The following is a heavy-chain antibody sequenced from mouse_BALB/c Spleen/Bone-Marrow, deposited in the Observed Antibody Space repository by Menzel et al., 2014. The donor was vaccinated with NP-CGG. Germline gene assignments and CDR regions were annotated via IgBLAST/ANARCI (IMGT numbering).Heavy chain of an antibody. CDR1: GFNFSSYG. CDR2: ISGGGSYT. V-gene: IGHV5-9-2*01. CDR3: ARHDYDWFAY. J-gene: IGHJ3*01. D-gene: IGHD2-4*01. Sequence: DVQLVESGGGLVKPGGSLKLSCAASGFNFSSYGMSWVRQTPEKRLEWVPSISGGGSYTYFPDSVKGRITISRDNAKNNLYLQMSSLRSEDTALYYCARHDYDWFAYWGQGTLVTVSA.